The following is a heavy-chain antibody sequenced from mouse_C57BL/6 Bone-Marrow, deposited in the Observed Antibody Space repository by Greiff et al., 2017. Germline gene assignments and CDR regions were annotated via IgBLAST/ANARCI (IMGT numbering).Heavy chain of an antibody. D-gene: IGHD2-1*01. V-gene: IGHV1-55*01. CDR3: ARGIYYGNYPYFGY. CDR1: GYTFTSYW. CDR2: IYPGSGST. J-gene: IGHJ2*01. Sequence: QVQLKQPGAELVKPGASVKMSCKASGYTFTSYWITWVKQRPGQGLEWIGDIYPGSGSTNYNEKFKSKATLTVDTSSSTAYMQLSSLTSEDSAVYDGARGIYYGNYPYFGYWGQGTTLTVSS.